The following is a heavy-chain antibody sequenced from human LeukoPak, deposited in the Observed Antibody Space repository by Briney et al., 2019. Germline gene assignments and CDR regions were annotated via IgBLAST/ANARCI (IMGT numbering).Heavy chain of an antibody. J-gene: IGHJ4*02. CDR3: ARGGILVADGFDY. D-gene: IGHD2-15*01. V-gene: IGHV1-2*02. Sequence: GASVKVSCKASGHIFTGYYMHWVRQAPGQGLEWMGWINPNSGDTKYAQKFQGRVTMTRDTSITTAYMELSRLRSDDTAVYYCARGGILVADGFDYWGQGTLVTVSS. CDR1: GHIFTGYY. CDR2: INPNSGDT.